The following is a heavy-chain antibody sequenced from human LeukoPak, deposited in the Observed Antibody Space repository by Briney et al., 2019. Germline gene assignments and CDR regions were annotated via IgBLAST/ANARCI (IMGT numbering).Heavy chain of an antibody. V-gene: IGHV3-23*01. CDR1: GFTFTYA. J-gene: IGHJ6*02. D-gene: IGHD6-19*01. CDR2: ITGRGTTT. CDR3: AKEQWLGRYYYGMDV. Sequence: GGSLRLSCAASGFTFTYAISWVRQAPGKGLEWVASITGRGTTTYYADSVRGRFTISRDNSKNTLSLQMNSLRAEDTAVYYCAKEQWLGRYYYGMDVWGQGTTVTVSS.